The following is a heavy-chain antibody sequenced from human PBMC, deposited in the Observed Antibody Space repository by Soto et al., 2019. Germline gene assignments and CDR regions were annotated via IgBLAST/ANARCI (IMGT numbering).Heavy chain of an antibody. CDR2: IWHDGSQK. CDR1: GFTFSNYG. V-gene: IGHV3-33*01. CDR3: EGRDDPFHV. J-gene: IGHJ3*01. Sequence: QVQLVESGGGVVQPGTSLRLSCVATGFTFSNYGIHWVRQAPGRGLEWVAVIWHDGSQKHLADSVRGRFTISRDNSKNTVYLQMNSLRAEDTAVYYCEGRDDPFHVWGQGTMVTVSS.